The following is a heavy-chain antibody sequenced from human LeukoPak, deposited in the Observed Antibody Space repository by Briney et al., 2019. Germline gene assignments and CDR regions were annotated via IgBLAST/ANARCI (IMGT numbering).Heavy chain of an antibody. CDR3: ARAVSGSYYVDY. CDR1: GFSFRNYA. CDR2: ISSSGSTI. D-gene: IGHD1-26*01. V-gene: IGHV3-48*03. Sequence: GGSLRLSCAASGFSFRNYAMSWVRQAPGKGLEWVSYISSSGSTIYYADSVKGRFTISRDNAKNSLYLQMNSLRAEDTAVYYCARAVSGSYYVDYWGQGTLVTVSS. J-gene: IGHJ4*02.